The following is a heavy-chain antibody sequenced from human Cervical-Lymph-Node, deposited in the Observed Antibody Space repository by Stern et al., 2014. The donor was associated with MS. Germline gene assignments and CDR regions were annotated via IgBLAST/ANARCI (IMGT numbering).Heavy chain of an antibody. CDR3: ARGGPISTARPNNWFDP. V-gene: IGHV1-46*03. Sequence: QVQLMQSGAEVKKPGASVKVSCKASGYTFTSYYMHWVRQAPGQGLEWMGIINPSGGSTSYAQKFQGRVTMTRDTSTSTVYMELSSLRSEDTAVYYCARGGPISTARPNNWFDPWGQGTLVTVSS. CDR2: INPSGGST. J-gene: IGHJ5*02. D-gene: IGHD3-3*01. CDR1: GYTFTSYY.